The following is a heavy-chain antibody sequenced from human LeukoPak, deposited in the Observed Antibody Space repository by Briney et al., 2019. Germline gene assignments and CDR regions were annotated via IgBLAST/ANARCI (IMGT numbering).Heavy chain of an antibody. CDR3: ARSIAAAGTLFDP. D-gene: IGHD6-13*01. V-gene: IGHV4-61*02. CDR2: IYTSGST. CDR1: GGSISSGSYY. J-gene: IGHJ5*02. Sequence: SETLSLTCTVSGGSISSGSYYWSWIRQPAGKGLEWIGRIYTSGSTNYNPSLKSRVTISVDTSKNQFSLKLSSVTAADTAVYYCARSIAAAGTLFDPWGQGTLVTVSS.